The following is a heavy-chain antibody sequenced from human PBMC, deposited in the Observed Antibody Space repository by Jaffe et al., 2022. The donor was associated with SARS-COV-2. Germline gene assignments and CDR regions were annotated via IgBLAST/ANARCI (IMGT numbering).Heavy chain of an antibody. CDR1: GFTFSSYW. Sequence: EVQLVESGGGLVQPGGSLRLSCAASGFTFSSYWMSWVRQAPGKGLEWVANIKQDGSEKYYVDSVKGRFTISRDNAKNSLYLQMNSLRAEDTAVYYCARITLGPRPQLFDYWGQGTLVTVSS. CDR2: IKQDGSEK. D-gene: IGHD3-10*01. J-gene: IGHJ4*02. CDR3: ARITLGPRPQLFDY. V-gene: IGHV3-7*01.